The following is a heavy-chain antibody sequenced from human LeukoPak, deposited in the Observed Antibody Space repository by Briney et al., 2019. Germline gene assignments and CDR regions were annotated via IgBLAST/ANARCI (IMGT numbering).Heavy chain of an antibody. V-gene: IGHV4-39*02. CDR2: IYYSGST. CDR3: ARDYGDSIGAYYYYGMDV. D-gene: IGHD4-17*01. J-gene: IGHJ6*02. CDR1: GGSISSSSYY. Sequence: SETLSLTCTVSGGSISSSSYYWGWIRQPPGTGLEWIGSIYYSGSTYYNPSLKSRVTISVDTSKNQFSLKLSSVTAADTAVYYCARDYGDSIGAYYYYGMDVWGQGTTVTVSS.